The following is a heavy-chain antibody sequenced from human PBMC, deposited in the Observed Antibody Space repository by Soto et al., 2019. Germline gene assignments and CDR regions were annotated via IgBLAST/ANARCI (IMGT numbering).Heavy chain of an antibody. J-gene: IGHJ3*02. D-gene: IGHD3-22*01. CDR2: ISSSSSYT. CDR1: GFTFSDYY. Sequence: GSLRLSCAASGFTFSDYYMSWIRQAPGKGLEWVSYISSSSSYTNYADSVKGRFTISRDNAKNSLYLQMNSLRAEDTAVYYCARPTTSYYYDSSGAFDIWGQGTMVTVSS. CDR3: ARPTTSYYYDSSGAFDI. V-gene: IGHV3-11*06.